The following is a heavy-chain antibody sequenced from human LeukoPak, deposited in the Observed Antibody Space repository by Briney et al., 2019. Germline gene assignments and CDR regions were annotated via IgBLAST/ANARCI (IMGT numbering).Heavy chain of an antibody. D-gene: IGHD4-17*01. Sequence: PGRSLRLSCAASGFTFSSYAMHWVRQAPGKGLEWVAVISYVGSNKYYADSVKGRFTISRDNSKNTLYLQMNSLRAEDTAVYYCARVNRYGDYVYWYFDLWGRGTLVTVSS. CDR2: ISYVGSNK. V-gene: IGHV3-30*04. CDR1: GFTFSSYA. J-gene: IGHJ2*01. CDR3: ARVNRYGDYVYWYFDL.